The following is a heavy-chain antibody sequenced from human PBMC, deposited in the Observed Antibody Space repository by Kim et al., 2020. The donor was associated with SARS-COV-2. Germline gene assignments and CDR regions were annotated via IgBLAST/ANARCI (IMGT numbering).Heavy chain of an antibody. V-gene: IGHV4-59*13. D-gene: IGHD3-3*01. CDR3: ARERLGDDFWSGYSHYYGMDV. CDR2: IYYSGST. CDR1: GGSISSYY. J-gene: IGHJ6*02. Sequence: SETLSLTCTVSGGSISSYYWSWIRQPPGKGLEWIGYIYYSGSTNYNPSLKSRVTISVDTSKNQFSLKLSSVTAADTAVYYCARERLGDDFWSGYSHYYGMDVWGPGTTVTVSS.